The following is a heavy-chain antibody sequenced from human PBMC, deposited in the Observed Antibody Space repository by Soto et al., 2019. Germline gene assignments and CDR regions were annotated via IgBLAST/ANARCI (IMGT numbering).Heavy chain of an antibody. CDR3: AKGPHPNIGWDYYFDS. CDR2: ISPRGNNI. V-gene: IGHV3-48*02. CDR1: ISLDNFC. D-gene: IGHD6-19*01. Sequence: GFLKPLRVSSWISLDNFCLDRGPQGPGKGLEWISYISPRGNNIYYTESVKGRFHISRDNPRNSLYIQMNSLRDEDAALYSCAKGPHPNIGWDYYFDSWGQGARVTVSS. J-gene: IGHJ4*02.